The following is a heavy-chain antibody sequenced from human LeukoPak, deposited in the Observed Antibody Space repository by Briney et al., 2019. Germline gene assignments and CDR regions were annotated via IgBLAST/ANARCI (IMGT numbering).Heavy chain of an antibody. Sequence: SETLSLTCTVSGGSISSGDYYWDWIRQPPGKGLEWIGSIHYSGVTYHNPSLKSRVTISVDTSKNQFSLKLSSVTAADTAVYYCAVNPMYSGSFGRGNFDFWGQGTLVAVSS. D-gene: IGHD6-13*01. CDR3: AVNPMYSGSFGRGNFDF. CDR2: IHYSGVT. J-gene: IGHJ4*02. V-gene: IGHV4-39*01. CDR1: GGSISSGDYY.